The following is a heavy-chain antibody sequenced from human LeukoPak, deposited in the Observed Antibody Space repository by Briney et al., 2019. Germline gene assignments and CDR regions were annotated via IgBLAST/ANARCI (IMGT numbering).Heavy chain of an antibody. Sequence: AGGSLRLSCAASGFTFSSNSMNWVRQAPGKGLEWVSYISRSSGTIYYADSVKGRFTISRDNAKNSLYLQMNSLRDEDTAVYYCARDLTTMVRGLPLDYWGQGTLVTVSS. V-gene: IGHV3-48*02. D-gene: IGHD3-10*01. CDR2: ISRSSGTI. CDR3: ARDLTTMVRGLPLDY. CDR1: GFTFSSNS. J-gene: IGHJ4*02.